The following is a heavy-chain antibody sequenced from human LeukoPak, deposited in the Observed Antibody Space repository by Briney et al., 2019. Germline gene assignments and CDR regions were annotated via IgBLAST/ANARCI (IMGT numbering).Heavy chain of an antibody. CDR2: IYTSGST. V-gene: IGHV4-61*02. D-gene: IGHD6-13*01. J-gene: IGHJ4*02. CDR3: ARGIAAAGYFDY. CDR1: GGSISSSSYY. Sequence: SETLSLTCTVSGGSISSSSYYWNWIRQPAGKGLEWIGRIYTSGSTNYNPSLKSRVTMSVDTSKNQFSLKLSSVTAADTAVYYCARGIAAAGYFDYWGQGTLVTVSS.